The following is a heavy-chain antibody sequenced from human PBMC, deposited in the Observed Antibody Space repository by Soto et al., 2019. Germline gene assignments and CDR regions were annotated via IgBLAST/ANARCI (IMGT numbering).Heavy chain of an antibody. CDR1: GYTFTSYG. D-gene: IGHD3-3*01. J-gene: IGHJ4*02. Sequence: ASVKVSCKASGYTFTSYGISWVRQAPGQGLEWMGWISAYNGNTNYAQKLQGRVTMTTDTSTSTAYMELRSLRSDDTAVYYCARVEYDFWSGYPVSFDYWGQGTLVTVS. CDR2: ISAYNGNT. V-gene: IGHV1-18*01. CDR3: ARVEYDFWSGYPVSFDY.